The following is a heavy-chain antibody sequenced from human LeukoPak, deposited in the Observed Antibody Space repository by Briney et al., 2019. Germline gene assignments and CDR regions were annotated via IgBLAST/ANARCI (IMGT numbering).Heavy chain of an antibody. J-gene: IGHJ4*02. CDR2: ISGSGGST. CDR1: GFTFSSYA. D-gene: IGHD6-19*01. V-gene: IGHV3-23*01. Sequence: GGSLRLSCAASGFTFSSYAMSWVRQAPGKGLEWVSAISGSGGSTYYADSVKGRFTISRDNSKNTLYLQKNSLRAEDTAVYYCAKDRQWLGCFDYWGQGTLVTVSS. CDR3: AKDRQWLGCFDY.